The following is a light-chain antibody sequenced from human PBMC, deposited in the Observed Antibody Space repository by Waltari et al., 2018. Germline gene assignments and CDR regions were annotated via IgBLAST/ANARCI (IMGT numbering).Light chain of an antibody. Sequence: SYELTQPPSVSVSPGQTATITCSGDKLGDKYACWYQQRPGQSPTLVIYQDTKRPSGIPERLSGSNSGNTATLTISGAQAMDEADYYCQAWDSNTGVFGGGTKLTVL. CDR2: QDT. V-gene: IGLV3-1*01. J-gene: IGLJ3*02. CDR3: QAWDSNTGV. CDR1: KLGDKY.